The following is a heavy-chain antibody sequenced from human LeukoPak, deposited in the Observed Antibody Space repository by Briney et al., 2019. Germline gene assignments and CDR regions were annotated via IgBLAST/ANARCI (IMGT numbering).Heavy chain of an antibody. Sequence: GGSLRLSCAASGFTFSSYEMNWVRQAPGKGLEWVSYINSGGSTLYYADSVKGRFTISRDNAKNSLYLQMNSLRAEDTAVYYCARIHNLGILAHFDYWDQGTLVTVSS. CDR2: INSGGSTL. J-gene: IGHJ4*02. V-gene: IGHV3-48*03. CDR3: ARIHNLGILAHFDY. CDR1: GFTFSSYE. D-gene: IGHD1-1*01.